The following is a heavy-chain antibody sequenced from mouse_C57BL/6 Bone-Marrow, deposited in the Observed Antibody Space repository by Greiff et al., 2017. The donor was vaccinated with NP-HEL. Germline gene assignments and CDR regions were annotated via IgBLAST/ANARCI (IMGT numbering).Heavy chain of an antibody. Sequence: DVKLVESGGGLVKPGGSLKLSCAASGFTFSSYAMSWVRQTPEKRLEWVATISDGGSYTYYPDNVKGRFTISRDNAKNNLYLQMSHLKSEDTAMYYCARDRGLYDGYYVGYWYFDVWGTGTTVTVSS. CDR1: GFTFSSYA. CDR2: ISDGGSYT. CDR3: ARDRGLYDGYYVGYWYFDV. J-gene: IGHJ1*03. D-gene: IGHD2-3*01. V-gene: IGHV5-4*01.